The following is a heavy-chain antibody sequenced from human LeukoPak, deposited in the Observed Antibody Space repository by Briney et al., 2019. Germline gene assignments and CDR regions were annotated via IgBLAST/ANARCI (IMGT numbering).Heavy chain of an antibody. CDR2: SNHSGST. J-gene: IGHJ4*02. CDR1: GGSISSGRYS. Sequence: PSETLSLTCTVSGGSISSGRYSWSWIRPPPGQGLEWIGESNHSGSTNYNPSLKRRVTISEDTNKNQFYLKLIPVTAAARDVYYDSREGGEIQLWLHRGQGTLVTVSS. D-gene: IGHD5-18*01. CDR3: SREGGEIQLWLH. V-gene: IGHV4-39*07.